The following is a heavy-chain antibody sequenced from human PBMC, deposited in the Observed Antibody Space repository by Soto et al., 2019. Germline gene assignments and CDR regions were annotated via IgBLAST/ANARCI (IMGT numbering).Heavy chain of an antibody. V-gene: IGHV3-9*01. D-gene: IGHD3-16*01. CDR2: IYWNSNRI. CDR1: GFTLDDYA. J-gene: IGHJ4*02. CDR3: TKDISPGGLDY. Sequence: EVQLVESGGGLVQPGTSLRLSCAASGFTLDDYAMHWVQQAPGKGLEWVSGIYWNSNRIDYADSVKGRFTISRDIAKKSLYLQMNGLRAEDTALYYWTKDISPGGLDYWGQGTLVIVSS.